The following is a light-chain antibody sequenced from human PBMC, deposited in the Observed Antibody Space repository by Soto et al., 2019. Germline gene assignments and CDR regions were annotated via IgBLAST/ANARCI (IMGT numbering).Light chain of an antibody. CDR2: ENN. CDR3: GTWDSSLSAGEV. CDR1: SSNIVNNY. J-gene: IGLJ1*01. V-gene: IGLV1-51*02. Sequence: QSVLTQPPSVSAAPGQEVTISCSGSSSNIVNNYVSWYQQLPGTAPKLLIYENNKRPSGIPDRCSGSKSGTSATLGITGLQTGDEADYYCGTWDSSLSAGEVFGTGPKVPVL.